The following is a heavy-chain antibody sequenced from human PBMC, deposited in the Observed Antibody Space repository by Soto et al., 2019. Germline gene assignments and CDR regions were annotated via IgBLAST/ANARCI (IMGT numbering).Heavy chain of an antibody. CDR3: ARSCSGGSCHSAY. V-gene: IGHV1-18*04. CDR2: ISPFTGDT. CDR1: GYSFTNYG. J-gene: IGHJ4*02. D-gene: IGHD2-15*01. Sequence: QVQLVQSGTEVKKPGASVRVSCKTSGYSFTNYGINWVRQAPGQGLEWMGWISPFTGDTHYTQSLQGRITMTTDTSTNTAYMELRSLRSADTAVYYCARSCSGGSCHSAYWGQGTLVTVSS.